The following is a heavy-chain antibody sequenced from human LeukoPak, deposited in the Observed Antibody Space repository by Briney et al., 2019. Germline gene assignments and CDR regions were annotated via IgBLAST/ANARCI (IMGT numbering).Heavy chain of an antibody. V-gene: IGHV3-11*01. CDR2: ISNSGNTI. J-gene: IGHJ4*02. D-gene: IGHD3-16*01. CDR1: GFTFGDYY. Sequence: GGPLRLSCAASGFTFGDYYMSWIRQAPGKGLEWVSYISNSGNTIKEADSVKGRFTISRDNAQNSLFLQMKSLRAGDTAVYYCARYRVITNDYFDSWGQGTLVTVSS. CDR3: ARYRVITNDYFDS.